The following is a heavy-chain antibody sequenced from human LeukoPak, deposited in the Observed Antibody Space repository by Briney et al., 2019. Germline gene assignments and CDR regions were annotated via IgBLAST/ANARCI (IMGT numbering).Heavy chain of an antibody. D-gene: IGHD4-23*01. V-gene: IGHV3-30*18. CDR3: AKVDPRGGNGRMSGGYYYYDGMDV. Sequence: GRSLRLSCAASGFTFGSYGMHWIRKAPGKGLERVAVISYDGSNKYYADSVKGRFTISRDNSKNTLYLQMISPIAADTTAYYFAKVDPRGGNGRMSGGYYYYDGMDVWGQGPTVTVSS. CDR1: GFTFGSYG. J-gene: IGHJ6*02. CDR2: ISYDGSNK.